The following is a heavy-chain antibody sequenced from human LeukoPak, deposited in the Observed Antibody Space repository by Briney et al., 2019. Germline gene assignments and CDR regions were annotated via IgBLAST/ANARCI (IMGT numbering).Heavy chain of an antibody. V-gene: IGHV4-4*07. CDR2: IQISGST. J-gene: IGHJ4*02. CDR1: GGSISNYY. D-gene: IGHD1-26*01. CDR3: ARDVEVGSTTIHFFDY. Sequence: SETLSLTCTVSGGSISNYYWSWIRQPAGKGLEWIGRIQISGSTNYNPSLKSRVTMSVDMSKNQFSLKLSSVTAADTTVYYCARDVEVGSTTIHFFDYWGQGTLVTVSS.